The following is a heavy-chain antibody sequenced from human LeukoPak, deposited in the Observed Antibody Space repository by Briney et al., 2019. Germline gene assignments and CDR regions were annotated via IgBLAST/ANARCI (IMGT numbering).Heavy chain of an antibody. V-gene: IGHV3-66*01. CDR2: IYSGGST. Sequence: GGSLRLSCAASGFTVSSNYMSWVRQAPGKGLEWVSVIYSGGSTYYADSVKGRFTISRDNSKNSLYLQMNSLRAEDTAVYYCARDAGRDGYKNYYGMDVWGQGTTVTVSS. CDR1: GFTVSSNY. CDR3: ARDAGRDGYKNYYGMDV. D-gene: IGHD5-24*01. J-gene: IGHJ6*02.